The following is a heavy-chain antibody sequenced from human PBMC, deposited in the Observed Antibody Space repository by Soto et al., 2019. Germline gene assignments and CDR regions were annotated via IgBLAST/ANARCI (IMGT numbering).Heavy chain of an antibody. CDR2: IYYSGST. D-gene: IGHD4-17*01. CDR1: GGSISSGGYY. Sequence: PSETLSLTCTVSGGSISSGGYYWSWIRQHPGKGLEWIGYIYYSGSTYYNPSLKSRVTISVDTSKNQFSLKLSSVTAADTAVYYCAREGGSYGDYTDYWGQGTLVTVSS. V-gene: IGHV4-31*03. J-gene: IGHJ4*02. CDR3: AREGGSYGDYTDY.